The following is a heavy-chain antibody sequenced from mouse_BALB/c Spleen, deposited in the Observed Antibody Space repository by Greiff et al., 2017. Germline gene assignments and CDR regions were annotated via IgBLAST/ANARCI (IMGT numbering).Heavy chain of an antibody. D-gene: IGHD2-4*01. J-gene: IGHJ3*01. CDR2: IWAGGST. V-gene: IGHV2-9*02. Sequence: VQLVESGPGLVAPSQSLSITCTVSGFSLTSYGVHWVRQPPGKGLEWLGVIWAGGSTNYNSALMSRLSISKDNSKSQVFLKMNSLQTDDTAMYYCARGDYDYDWEFAYWGQGTLVTVSA. CDR1: GFSLTSYG. CDR3: ARGDYDYDWEFAY.